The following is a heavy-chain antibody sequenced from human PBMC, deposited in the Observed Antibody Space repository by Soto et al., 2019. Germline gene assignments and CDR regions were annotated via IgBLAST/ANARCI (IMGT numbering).Heavy chain of an antibody. V-gene: IGHV4-59*08. D-gene: IGHD1-1*01. Sequence: QVQLQESGPGLVKPSETLSLTCTVSGGSISSYYWSWIRQPPGKGLEWIGYIYYSGSTNYNPSLKSRVTISVDTSKNQFSLKLSSVTAADKAVYYCARHGRWHDLDIWGQGTMVTVSS. CDR1: GGSISSYY. CDR2: IYYSGST. J-gene: IGHJ3*02. CDR3: ARHGRWHDLDI.